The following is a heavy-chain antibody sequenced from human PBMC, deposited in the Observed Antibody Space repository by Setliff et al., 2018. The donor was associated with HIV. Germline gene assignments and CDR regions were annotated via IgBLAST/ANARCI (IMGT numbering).Heavy chain of an antibody. CDR2: IYYSGTT. V-gene: IGHV4-39*01. CDR1: GGSISSTSYS. Sequence: SETLSLTCTVSGGSISSTSYSWGWIRQSPGKGLEWIGSIYYSGTTYYNPSLKSRATVSVDTSKNQFSLILTSVTAADTAVYYCARRLPRGVRGPPCFDYWGQGTLVTVSS. D-gene: IGHD3-10*01. J-gene: IGHJ4*02. CDR3: ARRLPRGVRGPPCFDY.